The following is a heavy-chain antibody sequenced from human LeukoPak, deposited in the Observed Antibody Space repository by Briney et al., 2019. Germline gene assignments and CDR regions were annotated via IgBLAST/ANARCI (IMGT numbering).Heavy chain of an antibody. CDR1: GGSISSGSYY. J-gene: IGHJ6*03. V-gene: IGHV4-61*02. D-gene: IGHD2-15*01. CDR2: IYTSGST. CDR3: AREMREVVVATTVYYYYMDV. Sequence: SETLSLTCTVSGGSISSGSYYWSWIRQPAGKGLEWIGRIYTSGSTNYNPSLKSRVTISVDTSKNQFSLKLSSVTAADTAVYYCAREMREVVVATTVYYYYMDVWAKGPRSPSP.